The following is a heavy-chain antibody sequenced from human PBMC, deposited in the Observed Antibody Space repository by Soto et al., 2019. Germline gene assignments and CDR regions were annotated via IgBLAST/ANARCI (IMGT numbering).Heavy chain of an antibody. CDR1: GGSISSGGYS. Sequence: SETLSLTCAVSGGSISSGGYSWSWIRQPPGKGLEWIGYIYHSGSTYYNPSLKSRVTILVDRSKNQFSLKLSSVTAADTAVYYCARARGSLLDYWAQGTLVTVSS. J-gene: IGHJ4*02. V-gene: IGHV4-30-2*01. D-gene: IGHD1-26*01. CDR3: ARARGSLLDY. CDR2: IYHSGST.